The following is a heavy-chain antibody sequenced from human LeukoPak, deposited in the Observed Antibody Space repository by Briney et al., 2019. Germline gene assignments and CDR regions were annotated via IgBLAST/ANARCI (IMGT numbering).Heavy chain of an antibody. CDR2: IKQDGSEK. J-gene: IGHJ4*02. CDR3: ARAGYFDWLLYGYFDY. V-gene: IGHV3-7*01. D-gene: IGHD3-9*01. Sequence: GGSLRLSCAASGFTFSSYWMSWVRQAPGKGLEWVANIKQDGSEKYYVDSVKGRFTISRDNAKNSLYLQMNSLRAEDTAVYYCARAGYFDWLLYGYFDYWGQGTPATVHS. CDR1: GFTFSSYW.